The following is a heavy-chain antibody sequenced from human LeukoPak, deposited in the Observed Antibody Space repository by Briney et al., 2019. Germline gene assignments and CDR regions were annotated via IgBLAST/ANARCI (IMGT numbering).Heavy chain of an antibody. D-gene: IGHD2-2*01. CDR3: ARDYCSSTSCLLDC. CDR2: INPSGGST. J-gene: IGHJ4*02. V-gene: IGHV1-46*01. Sequence: GASVKVSCKASGYTFTSYYMHWVRQAPGQGLEWMGIINPSGGSTSYAQKFQGRVTMTRDTSISTAYMELSRLRSDDTAVYYCARDYCSSTSCLLDCWGQGTLVTVSS. CDR1: GYTFTSYY.